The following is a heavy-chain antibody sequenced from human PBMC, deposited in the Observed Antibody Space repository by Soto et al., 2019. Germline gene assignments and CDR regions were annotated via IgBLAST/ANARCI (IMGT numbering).Heavy chain of an antibody. V-gene: IGHV4-30-4*01. Sequence: SETLSLTCSVSGDSISTVDYFWAWIHQPPGQALEYIGYIYKSATTYYNPSFESRVAISLDTSKSQFSLNVTSVTAADTAVYFCARGRYCLTGRCFPNWFDSWGQGTLVTVSS. CDR2: IYKSATT. CDR3: ARGRYCLTGRCFPNWFDS. D-gene: IGHD2-15*01. CDR1: GDSISTVDYF. J-gene: IGHJ5*01.